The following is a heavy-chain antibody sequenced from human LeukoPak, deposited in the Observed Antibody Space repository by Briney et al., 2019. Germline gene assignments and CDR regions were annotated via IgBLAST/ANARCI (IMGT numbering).Heavy chain of an antibody. CDR1: GFTFSSYS. Sequence: GGSLRLSCAASGFTFSSYSMNWVRQAPGKGLEWLSSISSSSSYIYYADSVKGRFTISRDNAKNSLYLQMNSLRAEDTAVYYCARNLIKDYDFWSGYYDFDYWGQGTLVTVSS. D-gene: IGHD3-3*01. J-gene: IGHJ4*02. CDR2: ISSSSSYI. V-gene: IGHV3-21*01. CDR3: ARNLIKDYDFWSGYYDFDY.